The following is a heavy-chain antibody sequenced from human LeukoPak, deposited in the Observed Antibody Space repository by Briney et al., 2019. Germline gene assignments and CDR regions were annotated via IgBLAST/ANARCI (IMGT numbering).Heavy chain of an antibody. CDR1: GFTFSSYE. D-gene: IGHD5-18*01. J-gene: IGHJ4*02. CDR2: ISSSGSTI. CDR3: ARNLQLWRPMDY. V-gene: IGHV3-48*03. Sequence: SGGSLRLSCAASGFTFSSYEMNWVRQAPGKGLEWVSYISSSGSTIYYADSVKGRFTISRDNAKNSLYLQMNSLRAEDTAVYYCARNLQLWRPMDYWGQGTLVTVSS.